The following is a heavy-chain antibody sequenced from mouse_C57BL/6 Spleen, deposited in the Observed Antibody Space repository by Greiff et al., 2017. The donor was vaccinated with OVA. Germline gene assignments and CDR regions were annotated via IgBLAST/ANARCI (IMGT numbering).Heavy chain of an antibody. CDR2: ISSGGSYT. J-gene: IGHJ3*01. V-gene: IGHV5-6*01. CDR1: GFTFSSYG. Sequence: EVKLVESGGDLVKPGGSLKLSCAASGFTFSSYGMSWVRQTPDKRLEWVATISSGGSYTYYPDSVKGRFTISRDNAKNTLYLQMSSLKSEDTAMYYCARHDGYSVGFAYWGQGTLVTVSA. D-gene: IGHD2-3*01. CDR3: ARHDGYSVGFAY.